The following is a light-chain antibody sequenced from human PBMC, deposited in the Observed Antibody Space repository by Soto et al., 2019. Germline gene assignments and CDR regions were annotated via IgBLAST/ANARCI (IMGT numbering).Light chain of an antibody. CDR3: QQYVSSASMFT. Sequence: EIVLTQSPGTLSLSPGERATLSCRASQSVSSRYLAWYQPKPGQATRLLICETSRRATGVPDRFSGSGSGTDFTLTISRLEPEDFAVYFCQQYVSSASMFTFGPGTKVDIK. J-gene: IGKJ3*01. V-gene: IGKV3-20*01. CDR1: QSVSSRY. CDR2: ETS.